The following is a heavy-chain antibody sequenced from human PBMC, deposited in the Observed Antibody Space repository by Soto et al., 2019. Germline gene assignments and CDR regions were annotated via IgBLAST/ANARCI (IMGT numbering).Heavy chain of an antibody. J-gene: IGHJ6*03. V-gene: IGHV1-69*08. Sequence: QVQLVQSGAEVKKPGSSVKISCTASGDTFNNGTFTWVRRAPGQGLEWMGRVIPLLDASNYAEKFQDRATITADKSTNTAYLELSGLKSEDSAIYYCASGKTQMTQDRMGFYYYMDVWGKGTTVTVSS. D-gene: IGHD2-15*01. CDR1: GDTFNNGT. CDR2: VIPLLDAS. CDR3: ASGKTQMTQDRMGFYYYMDV.